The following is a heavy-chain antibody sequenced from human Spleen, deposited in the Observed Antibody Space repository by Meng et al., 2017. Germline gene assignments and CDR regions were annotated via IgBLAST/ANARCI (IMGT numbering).Heavy chain of an antibody. D-gene: IGHD2-21*02. J-gene: IGHJ4*02. V-gene: IGHV4-34*01. CDR2: INHSGST. CDR3: ARVAYRWGGDCSYFDY. CDR1: GGSFSGYY. Sequence: QVLLQQWGAVLLKSSYTLSLTCAVYGGSFSGYYWSWIRQPPGKGLEWIGEINHSGSTNYNPSLKSRVTISVDTSKNQFSLKLSSVTAADTAVYYCARVAYRWGGDCSYFDYWGQGTLVTVSS.